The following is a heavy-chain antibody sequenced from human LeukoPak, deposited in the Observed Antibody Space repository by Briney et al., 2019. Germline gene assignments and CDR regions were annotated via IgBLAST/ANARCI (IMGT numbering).Heavy chain of an antibody. J-gene: IGHJ3*02. V-gene: IGHV4-30-2*01. Sequence: KPSQTLSLTCTVSGGSISSGGYYWSWIRQPPGKGLEWIGYIYHSGSTYYNPSLKSRVTISVDRSKNQFSLKLSSVTAADTAVYYCARDMVPPALALNDAFDIWGQGTMVTVSS. D-gene: IGHD4/OR15-4a*01. CDR1: GGSISSGGYY. CDR2: IYHSGST. CDR3: ARDMVPPALALNDAFDI.